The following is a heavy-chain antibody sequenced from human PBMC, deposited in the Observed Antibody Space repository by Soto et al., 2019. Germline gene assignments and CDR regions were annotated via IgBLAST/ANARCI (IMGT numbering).Heavy chain of an antibody. D-gene: IGHD6-19*01. CDR1: GYTFTSYG. J-gene: IGHJ5*02. V-gene: IGHV1-18*01. Sequence: QVQLVQSGAEVKKPGASVKVSCKASGYTFTSYGISWVRQAPGQGLEWMGWISADNGNTNYAQKLQGRGTMTTDTSTSTAYIELRSLRSDDTAVYYCARESAVAALDPWGQGTLVTVSS. CDR3: ARESAVAALDP. CDR2: ISADNGNT.